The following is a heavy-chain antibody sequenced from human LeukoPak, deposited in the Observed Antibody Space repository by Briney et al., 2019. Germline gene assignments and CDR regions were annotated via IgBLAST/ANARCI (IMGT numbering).Heavy chain of an antibody. J-gene: IGHJ4*02. CDR1: GYTFTGYY. V-gene: IGHV1-2*02. CDR2: INPNSGGT. Sequence: ASVKVSCKASGYTFTGYYMHWVRQAPGQGLEWMGWINPNSGGTNYAQKFQGRVTMTRDTSISTAYMELSRLRSDDTAVYYCARSNVLLWFGELGVVDYWGRGTLVTVSS. D-gene: IGHD3-10*01. CDR3: ARSNVLLWFGELGVVDY.